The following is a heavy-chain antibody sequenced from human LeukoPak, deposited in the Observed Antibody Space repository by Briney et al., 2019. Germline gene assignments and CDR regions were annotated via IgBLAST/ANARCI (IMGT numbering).Heavy chain of an antibody. D-gene: IGHD6-13*01. V-gene: IGHV1-69*13. Sequence: ASVKVSCKASGYTFTSYGISWVRQAPGQGLEWMGGIIPIFGTANYAQKFQGRVTITADESTSTAYMELSSLRSEDTAVYYCARGRPTLAAAANNWFDPWGQGTLVTVSS. J-gene: IGHJ5*02. CDR2: IIPIFGTA. CDR1: GYTFTSYG. CDR3: ARGRPTLAAAANNWFDP.